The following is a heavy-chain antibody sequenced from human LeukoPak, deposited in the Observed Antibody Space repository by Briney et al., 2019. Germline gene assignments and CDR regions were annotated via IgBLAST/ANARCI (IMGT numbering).Heavy chain of an antibody. J-gene: IGHJ4*02. CDR2: ISSSSSYI. D-gene: IGHD1-26*01. CDR1: GFTFSSYS. CDR3: ARDEGAPHPGYFDY. V-gene: IGHV3-21*01. Sequence: GGSLRLSCAASGFTFSSYSMNWVRQAPGKGLEWVSSISSSSSYIYYADSVKGRFTISRDNAKNSLYLQMNSLRAEDTAVYYCARDEGAPHPGYFDYWGQGTLVTVSS.